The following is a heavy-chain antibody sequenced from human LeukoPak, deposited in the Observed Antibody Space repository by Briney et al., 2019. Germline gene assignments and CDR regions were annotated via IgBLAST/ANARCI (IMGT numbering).Heavy chain of an antibody. CDR1: GFTFSTYD. D-gene: IGHD3-10*01. J-gene: IGHJ4*02. V-gene: IGHV3-23*01. Sequence: GGSLRLSCAASGFTFSTYDMSWVRQAPGKGLEWVSAISGRGDRTYYADSVKGRFTISRDNSKNTLYLQMNSLRGEDTVVYYCAARQYYGSGNYYTADFWGQGPLSPSPQ. CDR2: ISGRGDRT. CDR3: AARQYYGSGNYYTADF.